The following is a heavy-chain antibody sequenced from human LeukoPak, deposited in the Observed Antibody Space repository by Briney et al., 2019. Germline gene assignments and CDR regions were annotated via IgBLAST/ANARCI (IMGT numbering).Heavy chain of an antibody. CDR2: NSSSVTI. Sequence: GGSLRLSCAASGFTFSTYEMNWVRQAPGKGLEWVSYNSSSVTIYYADSVKGRFTISRDNAKNSLYLQMNSLRAEDTAVYYCARDLRYIVGAAGSDYWGQGTLVTVSS. CDR3: ARDLRYIVGAAGSDY. CDR1: GFTFSTYE. J-gene: IGHJ4*02. D-gene: IGHD1-26*01. V-gene: IGHV3-48*03.